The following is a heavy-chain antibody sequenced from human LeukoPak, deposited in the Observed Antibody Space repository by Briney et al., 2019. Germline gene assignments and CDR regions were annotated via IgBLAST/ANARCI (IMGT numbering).Heavy chain of an antibody. CDR2: ISADGGTT. V-gene: IGHV3-23*01. D-gene: IGHD2-15*01. CDR1: GFTFSNYV. CDR3: ATVVLIAAVPQGYFNY. J-gene: IGHJ4*02. Sequence: GGSLRLSCVGSGFTFSNYVMTWVRQAPGKGLEWVSIISADGGTTYYAESVKGRFTISRDNSKNTLFLQVNSLRAEDTAIYYCATVVLIAAVPQGYFNYWGQGTLVTVSA.